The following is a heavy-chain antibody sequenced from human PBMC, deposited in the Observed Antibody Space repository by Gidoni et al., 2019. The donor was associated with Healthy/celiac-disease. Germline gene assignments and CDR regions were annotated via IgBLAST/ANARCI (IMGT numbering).Heavy chain of an antibody. J-gene: IGHJ4*02. V-gene: IGHV3-23*04. CDR3: AKGHLYSGSYY. Sequence: EVQLVESGGGLVQPGGSLSLSCAASGLTFSSYAMGWDRQAPGKGLEWVSASSGRGGSTYSADSGKGGFTISIDNSKNTLYLQMSSLRAADTAVYYCAKGHLYSGSYYWGQGTLVPVSS. CDR2: SSGRGGST. CDR1: GLTFSSYA. D-gene: IGHD1-26*01.